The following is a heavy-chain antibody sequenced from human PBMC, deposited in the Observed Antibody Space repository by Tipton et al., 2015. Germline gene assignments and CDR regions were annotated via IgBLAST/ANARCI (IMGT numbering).Heavy chain of an antibody. V-gene: IGHV4-59*07. CDR3: ARTGSCSGGSCYFSYFDY. CDR2: IYYTGST. CDR1: AYSISTDYY. J-gene: IGHJ4*02. D-gene: IGHD2-15*01. Sequence: TLSLTCAVSAYSISTDYYWSWIRQPPGKGLEWIAYIYYTGSTNYNPSLKSRVTISLDMSRNQFSLKLSSLTAADTAVYYCARTGSCSGGSCYFSYFDYWGQGTLLTVSS.